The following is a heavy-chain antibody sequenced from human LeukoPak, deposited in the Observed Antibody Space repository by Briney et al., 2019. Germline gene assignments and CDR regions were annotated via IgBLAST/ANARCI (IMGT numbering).Heavy chain of an antibody. CDR1: GGSISGYY. CDR3: ARGTYYYDSSGYYSYYFDY. V-gene: IGHV4-59*12. Sequence: SETLSLTCTVSGGSISGYYWTWIRQPPGKGLEWIGYIYHSGSTYYNPSLKSRVTISVDRSKNQFSLKLSSVTAADTAVYYCARGTYYYDSSGYYSYYFDYWGQGTLVTVSS. D-gene: IGHD3-22*01. CDR2: IYHSGST. J-gene: IGHJ4*02.